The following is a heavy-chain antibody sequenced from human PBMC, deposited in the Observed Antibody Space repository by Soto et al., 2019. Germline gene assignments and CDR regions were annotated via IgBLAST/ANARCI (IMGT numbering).Heavy chain of an antibody. J-gene: IGHJ4*02. Sequence: PGGSLRLSCAASGFTFSSYAMSWVRQAPGKGLEWVSAISGSGGSTYYADSVKGRFTISRDNSKNTLYLQMNSLRAEDTAVYYRAKGITGIPPRACFDYWGQGTLVTAPQ. D-gene: IGHD1-20*01. CDR2: ISGSGGST. CDR3: AKGITGIPPRACFDY. CDR1: GFTFSSYA. V-gene: IGHV3-23*01.